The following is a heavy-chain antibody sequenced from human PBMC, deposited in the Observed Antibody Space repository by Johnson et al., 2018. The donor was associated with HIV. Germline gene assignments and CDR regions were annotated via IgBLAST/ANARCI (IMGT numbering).Heavy chain of an antibody. CDR1: GFTFSSYG. Sequence: QVQLVESGGGVVQPGGSLRLSCAASGFTFSSYGMHWVRQAPGKGLEWMAFIRSDGSNKYHADSVKGRFTISRDNSKNTVYLQMNSLRVEDTAVYFCAKETRDSRSAFDIWGQGTMVTVSS. CDR3: AKETRDSRSAFDI. D-gene: IGHD3-22*01. J-gene: IGHJ3*02. V-gene: IGHV3-30*02. CDR2: IRSDGSNK.